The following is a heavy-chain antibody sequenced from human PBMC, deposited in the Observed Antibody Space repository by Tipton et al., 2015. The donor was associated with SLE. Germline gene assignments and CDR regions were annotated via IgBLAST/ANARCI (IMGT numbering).Heavy chain of an antibody. Sequence: LRLSCTVSGASISSHYWSWIRQPPGKGLEWIGYIYYSGSTYYNPSLKSRVTISVDTSKNQFSLKLSSVTAADTAVYYCAKDRLWGSYRYGYWGQGTLVTVSS. CDR3: AKDRLWGSYRYGY. CDR2: IYYSGST. J-gene: IGHJ4*02. D-gene: IGHD3-16*02. CDR1: GASISSHY. V-gene: IGHV4-59*11.